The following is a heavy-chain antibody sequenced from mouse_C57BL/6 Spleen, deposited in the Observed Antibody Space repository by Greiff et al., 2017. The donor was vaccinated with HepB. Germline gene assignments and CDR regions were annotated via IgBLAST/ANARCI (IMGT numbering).Heavy chain of an antibody. D-gene: IGHD2-3*01. CDR2: IDPANGNT. Sequence: EVQLQQSVAELVRPGASVKLSCTASGFNIKNTYMHWVKQRPEQGLEWIGRIDPANGNTKYAPKFQGKATITADTSSNTAYLQLSSLTSEDTAIYYCALYDGYFPRYYYAMDYWGQGTSVTVSS. CDR3: ALYDGYFPRYYYAMDY. V-gene: IGHV14-3*01. J-gene: IGHJ4*01. CDR1: GFNIKNTY.